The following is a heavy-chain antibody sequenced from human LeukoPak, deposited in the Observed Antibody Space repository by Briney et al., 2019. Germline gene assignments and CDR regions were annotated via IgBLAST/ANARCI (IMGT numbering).Heavy chain of an antibody. CDR3: AKGEGQQLISPSIDY. CDR2: ISGSGGST. J-gene: IGHJ4*02. CDR1: GLTFSSYA. Sequence: GGSLRLSCAASGLTFSSYAMSWVRQAPGKGLEWVSAISGSGGSTYYADSVKGRFTISRDNSKNTLYLQMNSLRAEDTAVYYCAKGEGQQLISPSIDYWGQGTLVTVSS. D-gene: IGHD6-13*01. V-gene: IGHV3-23*01.